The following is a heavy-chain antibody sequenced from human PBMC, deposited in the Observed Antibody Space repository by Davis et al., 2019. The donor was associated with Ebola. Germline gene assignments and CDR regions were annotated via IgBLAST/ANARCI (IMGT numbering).Heavy chain of an antibody. Sequence: SQTLSLTCAVYGGSFSGYYWSWIRQPPGKGLEWIGEINHSGSTNYNPSLKSRVTISVDTSKNQFSLKLSSVTAADTAVYYCARGGGLITFGGAAGWFDPWGQGTLVTVSS. CDR1: GGSFSGYY. CDR3: ARGGGLITFGGAAGWFDP. V-gene: IGHV4-34*01. CDR2: INHSGST. D-gene: IGHD3-16*01. J-gene: IGHJ5*02.